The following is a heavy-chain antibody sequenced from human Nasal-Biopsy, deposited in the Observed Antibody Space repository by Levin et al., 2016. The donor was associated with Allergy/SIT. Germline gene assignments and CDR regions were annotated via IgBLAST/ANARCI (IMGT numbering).Heavy chain of an antibody. D-gene: IGHD6-13*01. CDR1: GDSIRSGY. J-gene: IGHJ3*02. CDR3: VRDRRSGSWYLRATSTFDI. V-gene: IGHV4-59*01. CDR2: IHYSGAT. Sequence: SETLSLTCTVSGDSIRSGYWNWIRQPPGKGLEWLGYIHYSGATNYSPSLKSRITISVDASKNLFSLRLTSMTAADTAMYYCVRDRRSGSWYLRATSTFDIWGQGTLVTVSS.